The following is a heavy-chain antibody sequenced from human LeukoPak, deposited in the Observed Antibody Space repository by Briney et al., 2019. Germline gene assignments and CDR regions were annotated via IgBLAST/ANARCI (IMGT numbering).Heavy chain of an antibody. V-gene: IGHV4-59*12. Sequence: SETLSLTCTVSGGSISSYYWSWIRQPPGKGLEWIGYIYYSGSTNYNPSLKSRVTISLDTSKNQFSLQLNSVTPEDTAVYYCARELLGDRVDYFDYWGQGTLVTVSS. J-gene: IGHJ4*02. D-gene: IGHD3-10*01. CDR1: GGSISSYY. CDR3: ARELLGDRVDYFDY. CDR2: IYYSGST.